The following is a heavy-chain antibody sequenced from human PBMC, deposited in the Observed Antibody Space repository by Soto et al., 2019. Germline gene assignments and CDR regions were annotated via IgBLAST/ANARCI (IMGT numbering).Heavy chain of an antibody. CDR3: ARGTGWGNLPWV. CDR2: INHSGST. V-gene: IGHV4-34*01. D-gene: IGHD7-27*01. CDR1: GGSFSGYY. Sequence: SETLSLTCAVYGGSFSGYYWSWIRQPPGKGLEWIGEINHSGSTNYNPSLKSRVTISVDTSKNQFSLKLSSVTAADTAVYYCARGTGWGNLPWVWGQGTLVTVSS. J-gene: IGHJ4*02.